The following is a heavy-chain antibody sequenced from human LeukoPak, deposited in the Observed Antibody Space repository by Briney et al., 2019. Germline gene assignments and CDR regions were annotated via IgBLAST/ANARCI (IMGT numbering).Heavy chain of an antibody. D-gene: IGHD3-10*01. J-gene: IGHJ4*02. Sequence: GGSLRLSCAASGFTFSSYGMHWVRQAPGKGLEWVAFIRYDGSNKYYADSVKGRFTISRDNSKNTLYLQMNNLRAEDTAVYYCANDRNYYGSGSPPKFDYWGQGTLVTVSS. CDR1: GFTFSSYG. CDR2: IRYDGSNK. CDR3: ANDRNYYGSGSPPKFDY. V-gene: IGHV3-30*02.